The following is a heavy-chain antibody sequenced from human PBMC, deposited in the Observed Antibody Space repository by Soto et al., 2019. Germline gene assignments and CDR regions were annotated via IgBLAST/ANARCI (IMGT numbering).Heavy chain of an antibody. CDR2: INNDGRTT. CDR1: GFTFRSYW. J-gene: IGHJ6*02. Sequence: GGSLRLSCAASGFTFRSYWMHWVRQTPGTGLVWVSRINNDGRTTIYADSVKGRFSISRDNTKNTLYLEMNSLRGEDTALYYCERGTLGYYYALDVWGQGTTATVSS. CDR3: ERGTLGYYYALDV. V-gene: IGHV3-74*01.